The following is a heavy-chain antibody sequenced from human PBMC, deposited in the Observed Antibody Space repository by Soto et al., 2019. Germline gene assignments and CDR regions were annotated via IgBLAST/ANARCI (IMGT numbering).Heavy chain of an antibody. Sequence: QVQLVQSGAEVKKPGASVKVSCKASGYTFTSYGISWVRQAPGQGLEWMGWIRAYNXNTNYAQKLQGRVTMTTDTXXXXXXXXXXXXXXXXXXXXXXXXXXXXADYWGQGTLVTVSS. V-gene: IGHV1-18*01. CDR3: XXXXXXADY. CDR2: IRAYNXNT. CDR1: GYTFTSYG. J-gene: IGHJ4*02.